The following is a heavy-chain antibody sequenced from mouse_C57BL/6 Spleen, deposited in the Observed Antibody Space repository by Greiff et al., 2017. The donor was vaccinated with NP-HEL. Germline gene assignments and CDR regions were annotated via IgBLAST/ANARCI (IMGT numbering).Heavy chain of an antibody. Sequence: EVQLQQSGTVLARPGASVKMSCKTSGYTFTSYWMHWVKQRPGQSLEWIGAIYPGNSDTSYNQKFKGKAKLTAVTSASTAYMELSSLTNEDSAVYYCTRSLYYSNLGDYWGQGTTLTVSS. CDR1: GYTFTSYW. V-gene: IGHV1-5*01. CDR2: IYPGNSDT. CDR3: TRSLYYSNLGDY. D-gene: IGHD2-5*01. J-gene: IGHJ2*01.